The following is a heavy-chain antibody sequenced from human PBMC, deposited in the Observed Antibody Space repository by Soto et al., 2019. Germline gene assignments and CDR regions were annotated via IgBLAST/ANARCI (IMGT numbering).Heavy chain of an antibody. Sequence: VQLVESGGGLVRPGGSLRLSCEASGFTFRDCYMTWFRQAPGKGLEWLSYIDSSTKYTNYADSVKGRFTISRDNAKNSLYLQMNSLRADDTAVYYCAREYYYTMDVWGQGTMVTVSS. CDR2: IDSSTKYT. V-gene: IGHV3-11*05. CDR3: AREYYYTMDV. CDR1: GFTFRDCY. J-gene: IGHJ6*02.